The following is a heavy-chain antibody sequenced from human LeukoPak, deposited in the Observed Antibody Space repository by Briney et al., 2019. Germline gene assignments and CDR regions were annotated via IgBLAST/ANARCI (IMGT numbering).Heavy chain of an antibody. D-gene: IGHD1-26*01. Sequence: PSETLSLTCTVSGGSISSYYWSWIQQPPGKGLEWIGCIYYSGSTNYNPSLKSRVTVSVDTSKDQFSLQLSSLTAADTAVYYCARTFLGDWYFDLWGRGTLVTVSS. CDR3: ARTFLGDWYFDL. CDR1: GGSISSYY. CDR2: IYYSGST. J-gene: IGHJ2*01. V-gene: IGHV4-59*01.